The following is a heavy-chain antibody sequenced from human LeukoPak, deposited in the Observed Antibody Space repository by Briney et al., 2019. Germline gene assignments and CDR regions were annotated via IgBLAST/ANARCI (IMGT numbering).Heavy chain of an antibody. CDR1: GDSVSSNSAA. CDR3: ARDGTYYYDSSGYTAPRRHAFDI. V-gene: IGHV6-1*01. D-gene: IGHD3-22*01. J-gene: IGHJ3*02. Sequence: SQTLSLTCAISGDSVSSNSAAWNWIRQSPSRGLEWLGGTYYRSKWYNDYAVSVKSRITINPDTSKNQFSLQLNSVTPEDTAVYYCARDGTYYYDSSGYTAPRRHAFDIWGQGTMVTVSS. CDR2: TYYRSKWYN.